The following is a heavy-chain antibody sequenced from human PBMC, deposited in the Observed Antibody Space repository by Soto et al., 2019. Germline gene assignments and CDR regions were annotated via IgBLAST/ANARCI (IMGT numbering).Heavy chain of an antibody. V-gene: IGHV4-34*01. CDR1: GGSFSGYY. Sequence: SETLSLTCAVYGGSFSGYYWTWIRQPPGTGLEWIGEINHSGSTNYNPSLKSRVTISIDTSKNQFSLKLTSVTATDTAVYYCARHVNLPLAATGSDSWGRGTLITVSS. J-gene: IGHJ4*02. CDR2: INHSGST. D-gene: IGHD2-15*01. CDR3: ARHVNLPLAATGSDS.